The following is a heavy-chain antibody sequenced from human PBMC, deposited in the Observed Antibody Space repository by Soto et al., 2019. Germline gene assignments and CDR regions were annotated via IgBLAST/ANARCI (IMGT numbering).Heavy chain of an antibody. J-gene: IGHJ4*02. CDR3: AKSPYYYGSRGYYDY. V-gene: IGHV3-23*01. Sequence: GGSLRLSCAASGFTFSSYAMSWVRQAPGKGLEWVSAISGSGGSTYYADSVKGRFTISRDNSKNTLYLQMNSLRAEDTAVYYLAKSPYYYGSRGYYDYWGQGTLVTV. CDR2: ISGSGGST. CDR1: GFTFSSYA. D-gene: IGHD3-22*01.